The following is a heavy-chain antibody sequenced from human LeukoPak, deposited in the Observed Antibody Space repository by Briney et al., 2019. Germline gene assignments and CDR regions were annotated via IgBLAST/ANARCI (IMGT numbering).Heavy chain of an antibody. Sequence: PGGSLRLSCAASGFTFSDYYMSWIRQAPGKGLEWVSYISSSGSSIYYADSVKGRFTISRDNAKNSLYLQMNSLRAEDTAVYYCARDQGGSYYYYYMDVWGKGTTVTVSS. CDR3: ARDQGGSYYYYYMDV. J-gene: IGHJ6*03. CDR1: GFTFSDYY. D-gene: IGHD1-26*01. V-gene: IGHV3-11*01. CDR2: ISSSGSSI.